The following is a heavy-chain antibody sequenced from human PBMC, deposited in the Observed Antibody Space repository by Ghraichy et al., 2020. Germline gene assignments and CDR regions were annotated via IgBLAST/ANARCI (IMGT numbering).Heavy chain of an antibody. CDR1: GGSFSGYY. D-gene: IGHD6-13*01. J-gene: IGHJ4*02. V-gene: IGHV4-34*01. Sequence: TLSLTCAVYGGSFSGYYWSWIRQPPGKGLEWIGEINHSGSTNYNPSLKSRVTISVDTSKNQFSLKLSSVTAADTAVYYCARGNALSYGLAAAEDYWGQGTLVTVSS. CDR3: ARGNALSYGLAAAEDY. CDR2: INHSGST.